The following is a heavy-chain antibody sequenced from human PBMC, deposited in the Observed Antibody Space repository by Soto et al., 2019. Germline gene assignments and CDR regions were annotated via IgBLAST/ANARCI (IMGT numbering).Heavy chain of an antibody. CDR2: MNPNSGNT. D-gene: IGHD3-10*01. Sequence: ASVKVSCKASGYTFTSYDINWVRQATGQGLEWMGWMNPNSGNTGYAQKFQGRVTMTRNTSISTAYMELSSLRSEDTAVYYCARNYGSGSYRYYYYYYMDVWGKGTTVTVSS. V-gene: IGHV1-8*01. CDR1: GYTFTSYD. J-gene: IGHJ6*03. CDR3: ARNYGSGSYRYYYYYYMDV.